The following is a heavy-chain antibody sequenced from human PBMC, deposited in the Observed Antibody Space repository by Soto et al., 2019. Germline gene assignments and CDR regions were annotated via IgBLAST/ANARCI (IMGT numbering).Heavy chain of an antibody. CDR2: ISYDGSNK. D-gene: IGHD3-22*01. Sequence: QVQLLESGGGVVQPGRSLRLSCAASGFTFSSYAMHWVRQAPGKGLEWVAVISYDGSNKYYADSVKGRFTISRDNSKNTLYVQMNSLRAGETAVYYCARGYDSSGYPFDYWGQGNLVTVSS. V-gene: IGHV3-30-3*01. J-gene: IGHJ4*02. CDR3: ARGYDSSGYPFDY. CDR1: GFTFSSYA.